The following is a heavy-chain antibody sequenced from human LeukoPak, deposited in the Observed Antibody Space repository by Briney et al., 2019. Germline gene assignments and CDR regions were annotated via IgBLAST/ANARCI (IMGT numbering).Heavy chain of an antibody. D-gene: IGHD2-15*01. Sequence: GGSPRLSCAASGFTFSGSAMHWVRQASGKGLEWVGRIRSKANSYATAYAASVKGRFTISRDDSKNTAYLQMNSLKTEDTAVYYCTSGWRYCSGGSCYLPLVWGQGTLVTVSS. CDR1: GFTFSGSA. J-gene: IGHJ4*02. CDR3: TSGWRYCSGGSCYLPLV. CDR2: IRSKANSYAT. V-gene: IGHV3-73*01.